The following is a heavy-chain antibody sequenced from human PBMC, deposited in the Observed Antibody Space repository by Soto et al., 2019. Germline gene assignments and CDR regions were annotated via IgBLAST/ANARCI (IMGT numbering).Heavy chain of an antibody. Sequence: EVQLLESGGGLVQPGGSLRLSCAASGFTFSSYAMSWVRQAPGKGLEWVSAISGSGGSTYYADSVKGRFTISRDNSKNTLYLQMNSLRAEDTAVYYCAKAWGRLEGYFDWLLGFDYWGQGTLVTVSS. CDR2: ISGSGGST. J-gene: IGHJ4*02. CDR1: GFTFSSYA. CDR3: AKAWGRLEGYFDWLLGFDY. D-gene: IGHD3-9*01. V-gene: IGHV3-23*01.